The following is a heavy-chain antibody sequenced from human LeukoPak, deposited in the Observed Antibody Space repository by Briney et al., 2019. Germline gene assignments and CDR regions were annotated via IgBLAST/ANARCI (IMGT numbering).Heavy chain of an antibody. CDR2: ISGSGGST. CDR1: GFTFSTYA. Sequence: PGGSLRLSCAASGFTFSTYAMSWVRQAPGKGLEWVSAISGSGGSTYYADSVKGRFTTSRDNSKNTLYLQMNSLRAEDTAVYYCAKGPYGPNRYSGYGYWGQGTLVTVSS. J-gene: IGHJ4*02. D-gene: IGHD5-12*01. CDR3: AKGPYGPNRYSGYGY. V-gene: IGHV3-23*01.